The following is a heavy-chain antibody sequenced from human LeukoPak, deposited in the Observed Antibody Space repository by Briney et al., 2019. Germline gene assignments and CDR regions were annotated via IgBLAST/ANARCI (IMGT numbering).Heavy chain of an antibody. CDR1: GYTFPSYF. J-gene: IGHJ4*02. Sequence: ASVKVSCRASGYTFPSYFMHWVRQAPGQGLEWMGIINPTGGSTTYAQKFQGRVTMTRDTSTSTVYMELSSLRSDDTAVYYCARTAARRFDYWGQGTLVTVSS. D-gene: IGHD6-6*01. V-gene: IGHV1-46*01. CDR2: INPTGGST. CDR3: ARTAARRFDY.